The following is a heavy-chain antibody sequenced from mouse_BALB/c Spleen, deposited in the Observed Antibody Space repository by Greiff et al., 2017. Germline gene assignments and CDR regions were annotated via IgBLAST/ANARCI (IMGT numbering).Heavy chain of an antibody. CDR3: ARSEDYGSSSLFAY. CDR1: GFTFSSFG. CDR2: ISSGSSTI. Sequence: VESGGGLVQPGGSRKLSCAASGFTFSSFGMHWVRQAPEKGLEWVAYISSGSSTIYYADTVKRRFTISRDNPKNTLFLQMTSLRSEDTAMYYCARSEDYGSSSLFAYGGQGTLVTVAA. J-gene: IGHJ3*01. D-gene: IGHD1-1*01. V-gene: IGHV5-17*02.